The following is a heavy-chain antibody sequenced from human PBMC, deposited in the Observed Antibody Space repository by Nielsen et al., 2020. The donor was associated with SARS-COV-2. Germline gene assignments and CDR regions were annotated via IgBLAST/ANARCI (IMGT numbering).Heavy chain of an antibody. V-gene: IGHV3-7*03. CDR2: IKHDGSER. CDR3: AKKFGLNWNYDS. D-gene: IGHD1-7*01. CDR1: GFRFSDYV. Sequence: GESLKISCAASGFRFSDYVMHWVRQAPGKGLEWVANIKHDGSERSSVDSVKGRLTISRDNAKNSLYLQMNSLRAGDTAVYYCAKKFGLNWNYDSWGQGTLVTVSS. J-gene: IGHJ5*01.